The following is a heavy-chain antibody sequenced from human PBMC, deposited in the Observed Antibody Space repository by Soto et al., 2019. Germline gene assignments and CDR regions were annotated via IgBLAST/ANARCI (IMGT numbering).Heavy chain of an antibody. CDR2: IYSGGST. CDR3: AGDRNSGSWFFY. V-gene: IGHV3-66*01. D-gene: IGHD6-25*01. Sequence: GGSLILSCAAPGFNVGSKYMSWVRQAPGKGLEWVSIIYSGGSTYYPDSVKGRFTISRDNSKDTLYLQMDSLRAEDTAVYYCAGDRNSGSWFFYWGRGTLVTVSS. J-gene: IGHJ4*02. CDR1: GFNVGSKY.